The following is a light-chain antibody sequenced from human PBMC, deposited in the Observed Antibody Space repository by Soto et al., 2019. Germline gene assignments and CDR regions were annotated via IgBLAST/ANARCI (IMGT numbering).Light chain of an antibody. CDR3: QHYYSTPYT. CDR2: WAS. CDR1: QSVLYSSNNKNY. Sequence: DIVMTQSPDSLAVSLGERATINCKSSQSVLYSSNNKNYLAWYQQKPGQPPKLLIYWASTRESGVPDRLSGSGSGTDFSLTSSSLHAEDAAVYYCQHYYSTPYTFGQGTKLEIK. J-gene: IGKJ2*01. V-gene: IGKV4-1*01.